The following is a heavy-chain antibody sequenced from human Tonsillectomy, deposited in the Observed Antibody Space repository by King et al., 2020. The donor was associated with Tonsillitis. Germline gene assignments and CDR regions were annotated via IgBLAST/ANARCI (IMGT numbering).Heavy chain of an antibody. Sequence: VQLVESGAEVKKPGASVKVSCKASGYTFTGYYMHWVRQAPGQGLEWMGWINPNSGGTNYAQKFQGRVTMTRDTSISTAYMELSRLRSDDTAVYYCARAVTIFGVAPETPYYYYYGMDVWGQGTTVTVSS. CDR1: GYTFTGYY. V-gene: IGHV1-2*02. CDR3: ARAVTIFGVAPETPYYYYYGMDV. J-gene: IGHJ6*02. CDR2: INPNSGGT. D-gene: IGHD3-3*01.